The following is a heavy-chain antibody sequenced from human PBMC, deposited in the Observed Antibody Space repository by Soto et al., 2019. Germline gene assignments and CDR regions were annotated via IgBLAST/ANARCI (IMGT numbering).Heavy chain of an antibody. J-gene: IGHJ4*02. V-gene: IGHV6-1*01. CDR3: ARDLGTLRSKCFAY. Sequence: PSQTLSLTCAISGDSVSSNSAAWNWIRQSPSRGLEWLGRTYYRSKWYNDYAVSVKSRITISPDTSKNQFSLQLNSVTPEDTAVYYCARDLGTLRSKCFAYWGQGTLVTVSS. CDR2: TYYRSKWYN. CDR1: GDSVSSNSAA. D-gene: IGHD1-1*01.